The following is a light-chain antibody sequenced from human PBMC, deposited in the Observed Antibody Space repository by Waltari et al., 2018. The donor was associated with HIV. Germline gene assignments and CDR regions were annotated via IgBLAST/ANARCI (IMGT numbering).Light chain of an antibody. CDR2: GIS. V-gene: IGKV3-20*01. CDR1: RRVSSNY. CDR3: QQYSGSPRT. Sequence: EIVLTQSPGTLSLSPGERATLSCRSSRRVSSNYLAWYQHKPGQAPRLLIYGISSRATGIPDRFSGSGSGTDFTLTISRLEFEDFAVYDCQQYSGSPRTFGQGTRVEIK. J-gene: IGKJ1*01.